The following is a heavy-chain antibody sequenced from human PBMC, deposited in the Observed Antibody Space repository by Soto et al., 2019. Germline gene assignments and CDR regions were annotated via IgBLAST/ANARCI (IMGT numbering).Heavy chain of an antibody. D-gene: IGHD5-18*01. V-gene: IGHV1-18*04. J-gene: IGHJ6*02. Sequence: GASVKVSCKASGYTFTSYGISWVRQAPGQGLEWMGWISAYNGNTNYAQKLQGRVTMTTDTSTSTAYMELRSLRAEDTAVYYCAANAVLQLFYYYYGMDVWGQGTTVTVSS. CDR3: AANAVLQLFYYYYGMDV. CDR1: GYTFTSYG. CDR2: ISAYNGNT.